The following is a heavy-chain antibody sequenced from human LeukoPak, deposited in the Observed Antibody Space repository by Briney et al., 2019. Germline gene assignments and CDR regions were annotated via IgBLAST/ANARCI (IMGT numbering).Heavy chain of an antibody. CDR2: IYRGGST. CDR1: GFTVSSNY. V-gene: IGHV3-53*01. D-gene: IGHD6-19*01. Sequence: GGSLSLSCAASGFTVSSNYMSWVRQAPGKGPEWVSVIYRGGSTYYADSVKGRFTISRDNSKNTLYLQMNSLRAEDTAVYYCARDAIAVAGTNYYYYMVVWGKGTTVTVSS. J-gene: IGHJ6*03. CDR3: ARDAIAVAGTNYYYYMVV.